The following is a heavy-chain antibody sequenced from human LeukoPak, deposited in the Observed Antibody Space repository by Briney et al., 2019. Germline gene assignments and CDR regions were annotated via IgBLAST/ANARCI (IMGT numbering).Heavy chain of an antibody. Sequence: GGSLRLSCTASGFTFTSYSMSWVRQAPGKGLEWVSTINGGGVNTHYADSVGGRFTISRDNSKNTLFLQMNSLRDEDTAVYYCAKDLYSNYGPADYWGQGNLVTVSS. V-gene: IGHV3-23*01. CDR3: AKDLYSNYGPADY. J-gene: IGHJ4*02. CDR2: INGGGVNT. D-gene: IGHD4-11*01. CDR1: GFTFTSYS.